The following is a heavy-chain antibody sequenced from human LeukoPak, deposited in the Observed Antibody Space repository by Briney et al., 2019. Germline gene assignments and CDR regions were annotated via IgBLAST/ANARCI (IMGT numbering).Heavy chain of an antibody. D-gene: IGHD5-12*01. CDR3: AKDRGSGYDHVSSFDY. CDR1: GFTFSSYG. Sequence: PGGSLRLSCAASGFTFSSYGMHWVRQAPGKGLEWVAVISYDGSNKYYADSVKGRFTISRGNSKNTLYLQMNSLRAEDTAVYYCAKDRGSGYDHVSSFDYWGQGTLVTVSS. V-gene: IGHV3-30*18. CDR2: ISYDGSNK. J-gene: IGHJ4*02.